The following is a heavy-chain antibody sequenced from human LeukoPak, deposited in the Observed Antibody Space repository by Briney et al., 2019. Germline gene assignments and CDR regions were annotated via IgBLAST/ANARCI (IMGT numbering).Heavy chain of an antibody. CDR2: INPSGGST. D-gene: IGHD3-10*01. CDR1: GYTFTSYY. V-gene: IGHV1-46*01. Sequence: ASVKVSCKASGYTFTSYYMHWARQAPGQGLEWMGIINPSGGSTSYAQKFQGRVTMTRGTSTSTVYMELSSLRSEDTAVYYCARGTGVRGVFADAWFDPWGQGTLVTVSS. CDR3: ARGTGVRGVFADAWFDP. J-gene: IGHJ5*02.